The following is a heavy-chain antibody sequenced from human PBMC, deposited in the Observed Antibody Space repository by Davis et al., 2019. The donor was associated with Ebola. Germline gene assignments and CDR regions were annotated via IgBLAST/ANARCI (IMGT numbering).Heavy chain of an antibody. CDR1: GFTFANYA. CDR3: AKASLYLDYVWGSYHYSHPYFDF. J-gene: IGHJ4*02. V-gene: IGHV3-23*01. D-gene: IGHD3-16*02. Sequence: GESLKISCAASGFTFANYAMSWVRQAPGKGLEWVSTIIGSGGSTYYADSVKGRFTISRDNSKNTLYVQMNSLRAEDTAVYYCAKASLYLDYVWGSYHYSHPYFDFWGQGTLLTVSS. CDR2: IIGSGGST.